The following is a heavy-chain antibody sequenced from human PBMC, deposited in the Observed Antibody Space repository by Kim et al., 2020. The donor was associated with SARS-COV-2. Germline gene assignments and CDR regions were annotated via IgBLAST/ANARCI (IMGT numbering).Heavy chain of an antibody. CDR2: IYSGGST. CDR1: GFTVSSNY. Sequence: GGSLRLSCAASGFTVSSNYMSWVRQAPGKGLEWVSVIYSGGSTYYADSVKGRFTISRDNSKNTLYLQMNSLRAEDTAVYYCARDSISYYYDSSGYYHQNFDYWGQGTLVTVSS. D-gene: IGHD3-22*01. CDR3: ARDSISYYYDSSGYYHQNFDY. V-gene: IGHV3-66*01. J-gene: IGHJ4*02.